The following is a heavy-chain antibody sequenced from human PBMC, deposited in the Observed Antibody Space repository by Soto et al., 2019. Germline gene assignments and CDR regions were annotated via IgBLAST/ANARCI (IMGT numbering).Heavy chain of an antibody. J-gene: IGHJ5*02. CDR1: GYIFTSYW. CDR3: ARRKIAAAVDNWFDP. Sequence: VESLKISCKGSGYIFTSYWISCFLQMPVKGLEWMGRIDPSDSYTNYSPSFQGHVTISADKSISTAYLQWSSLKASDTAMYYCARRKIAAAVDNWFDPWGQGTLVTVSS. CDR2: IDPSDSYT. V-gene: IGHV5-10-1*01. D-gene: IGHD6-13*01.